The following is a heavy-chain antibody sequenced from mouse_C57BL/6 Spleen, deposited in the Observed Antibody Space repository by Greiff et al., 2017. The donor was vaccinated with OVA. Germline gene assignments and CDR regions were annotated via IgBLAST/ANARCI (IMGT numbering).Heavy chain of an antibody. J-gene: IGHJ3*01. CDR2: IRLKSDNYAT. V-gene: IGHV6-3*01. CDR1: GFTFSNYW. CDR3: TGIYYYGSSYWFAY. D-gene: IGHD1-1*01. Sequence: EVHLVESGGGLVQPGGSMKLSCVASGFTFSNYWMNWVRQSPEKGLEWVAQIRLKSDNYATHYAESVKGRFTISRDDSKSSVYLQMNNLRAEDTGIYYCTGIYYYGSSYWFAYWGQGTLVTVSA.